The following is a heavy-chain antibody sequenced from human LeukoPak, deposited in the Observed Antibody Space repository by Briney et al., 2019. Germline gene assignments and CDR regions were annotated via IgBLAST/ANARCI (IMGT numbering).Heavy chain of an antibody. CDR3: AKSPPGGWYYYFDY. CDR2: ISYDGSNK. V-gene: IGHV3-30-3*02. Sequence: GGSLRLSCAASGFTFSSYAMHWVRQAPGKGLEWVAVISYDGSNKYYADSVKGRFTISRDNSKNTLYLQMNSLRAEDTAVYYCAKSPPGGWYYYFDYWGQGTLVTVSS. CDR1: GFTFSSYA. J-gene: IGHJ4*02. D-gene: IGHD2-15*01.